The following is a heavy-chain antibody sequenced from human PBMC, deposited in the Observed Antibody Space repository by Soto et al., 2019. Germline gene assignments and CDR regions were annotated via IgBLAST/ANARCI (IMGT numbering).Heavy chain of an antibody. CDR3: VRGPCGDCFDWYFDL. CDR1: GFAFSRFA. J-gene: IGHJ2*01. V-gene: IGHV3-30*09. D-gene: IGHD2-21*02. Sequence: QLVESGGGVVQPGGSLRLSCAASGFAFSRFALHWLRQAPGKGLEWVALISYDGTTKYYPDAVKGRFAISRDNSSNSRYLEMNSLRPVDTAFYYCVRGPCGDCFDWYFDLWGHGTLLTVSS. CDR2: ISYDGTTK.